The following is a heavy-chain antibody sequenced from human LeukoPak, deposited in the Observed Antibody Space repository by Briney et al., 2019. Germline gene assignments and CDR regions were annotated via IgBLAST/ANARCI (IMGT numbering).Heavy chain of an antibody. V-gene: IGHV3-11*06. CDR1: GFTFSDYY. D-gene: IGHD1-26*01. Sequence: KPGGSLRLSCASSGFTFSDYYTSWIRQAPGKGLEWVSHISGSSTYTNYADSVKGRFTISRDNANNSLYPQMNSLTAEDTAVFYCARVGSRGYYFDYWGQGTLVSVSS. CDR3: ARVGSRGYYFDY. J-gene: IGHJ4*02. CDR2: ISGSSTYT.